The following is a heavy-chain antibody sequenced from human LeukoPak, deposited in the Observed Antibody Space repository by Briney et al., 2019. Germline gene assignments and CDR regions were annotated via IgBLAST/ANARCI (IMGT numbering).Heavy chain of an antibody. V-gene: IGHV3-7*01. CDR3: ARTYDSSGYYYGYFDY. J-gene: IGHJ4*02. CDR1: GFTLSTYW. Sequence: GGSLRLSCAASGFTLSTYWMSWVRQAPGKGLEWVAKINQDGSEKYYVDSVKGRFTISRDNAKNSLYLQMNSLRAEDTAVYYCARTYDSSGYYYGYFDYWGQGTLVTVSS. CDR2: INQDGSEK. D-gene: IGHD3-22*01.